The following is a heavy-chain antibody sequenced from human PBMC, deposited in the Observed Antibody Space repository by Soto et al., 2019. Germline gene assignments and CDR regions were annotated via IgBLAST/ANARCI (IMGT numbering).Heavy chain of an antibody. V-gene: IGHV4-34*01. D-gene: IGHD3-3*01. CDR1: GGSFSGYY. CDR3: ARAGRRYDFWSGYYYV. CDR2: INHSGST. J-gene: IGHJ6*02. Sequence: QVQLQQWGAGLLKPSETLSLTCAVYGGSFSGYYWSWIRQPPGKGLEWIGEINHSGSTNYNPSLKSRVTISVDTSKNQFSLKLSSVTAADTAVYYCARAGRRYDFWSGYYYVWGQGTTVTVS.